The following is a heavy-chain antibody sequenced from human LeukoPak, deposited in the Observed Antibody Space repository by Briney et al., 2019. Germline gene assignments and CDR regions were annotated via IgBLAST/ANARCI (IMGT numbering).Heavy chain of an antibody. J-gene: IGHJ5*02. CDR3: AKDSVGGYYGSGSYPGFDP. V-gene: IGHV3-20*04. CDR1: GFTFDDYG. Sequence: GGSLRLSCAASGFTFDDYGMSWVRQAPGKGLEWVSGINWNGGSTGYADSVKGRFTISRDNAKNSLYLQMNSLRAEDTALYYCAKDSVGGYYGSGSYPGFDPWGQGTLVTVSS. CDR2: INWNGGST. D-gene: IGHD3-10*01.